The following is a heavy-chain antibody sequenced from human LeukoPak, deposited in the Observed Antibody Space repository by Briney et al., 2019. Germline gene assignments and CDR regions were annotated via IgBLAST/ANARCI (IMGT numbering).Heavy chain of an antibody. D-gene: IGHD4-17*01. CDR2: IYYSGST. CDR3: ARANGDRGWFDP. J-gene: IGHJ5*02. CDR1: GGSISSYY. V-gene: IGHV4-59*01. Sequence: SETLSLTCTVSGGSISSYYWSWIREPPGKGLEWIGYIYYSGSTNYNASLKSRVTISVDTSKNQFSLKLSSVTAADTAVYYCARANGDRGWFDPWGQGTLVTVSS.